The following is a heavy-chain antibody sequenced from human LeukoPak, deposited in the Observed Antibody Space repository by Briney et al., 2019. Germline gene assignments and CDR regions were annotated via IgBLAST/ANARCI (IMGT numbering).Heavy chain of an antibody. Sequence: SQTLSLTCAISGDSVSGSSVTWNWIRQSPSRGLEWLGRTYYRAKWYNDNAVSVKSRITINPDTSKIQFSLQLNSVTPEDTAVYYCARAGTSGGWSGNWFDPWGQGTLVTVSS. CDR3: ARAGTSGGWSGNWFDP. D-gene: IGHD6-19*01. J-gene: IGHJ5*02. CDR1: GDSVSGSSVT. V-gene: IGHV6-1*01. CDR2: TYYRAKWYN.